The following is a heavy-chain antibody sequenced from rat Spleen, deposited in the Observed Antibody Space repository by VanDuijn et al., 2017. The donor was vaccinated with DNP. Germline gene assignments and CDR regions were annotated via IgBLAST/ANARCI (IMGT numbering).Heavy chain of an antibody. Sequence: EVQLVESGGDLVQPGRSLKLSCVASGFTFDNYWMTWIRQVPGKGLEWVASITSGGGYTYYPDSVKGRFTISRDHARSTLYLQMDSLRSEDTATYYCATSSYYGYDYGFAYWGQGTLVTVSS. CDR1: GFTFDNYW. D-gene: IGHD1-7*01. CDR2: ITSGGGYT. CDR3: ATSSYYGYDYGFAY. J-gene: IGHJ3*01. V-gene: IGHV5-31*01.